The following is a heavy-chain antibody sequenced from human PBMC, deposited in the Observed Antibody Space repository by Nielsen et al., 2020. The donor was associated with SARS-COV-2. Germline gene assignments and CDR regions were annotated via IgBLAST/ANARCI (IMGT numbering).Heavy chain of an antibody. J-gene: IGHJ4*02. D-gene: IGHD6-19*01. CDR1: GYTFSNFG. CDR3: ARWRTYGNGWDF. CDR2: ISGFNGNT. Sequence: ASVKVSCKASGYTFSNFGLSWVRQAPGRGLEWIVWISGFNGNTNYLQKFKGRVTMTTHSSTGTVYMELRSLRADDTAIYYCARWRTYGNGWDFWGQGTLVTVSS. V-gene: IGHV1-18*01.